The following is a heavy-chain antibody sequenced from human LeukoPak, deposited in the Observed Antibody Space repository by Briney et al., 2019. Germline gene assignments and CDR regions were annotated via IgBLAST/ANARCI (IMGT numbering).Heavy chain of an antibody. Sequence: GSLRLSCAASGFTFSSYSMNWVRQPPGKGLEWIGEMYLSGTTHSNPSVKSRVTISIDKSKNPFFLNLSSVTAADTAVYYCAGLVGRYSSGLYYYYFDYWGQGTLVTVSS. V-gene: IGHV4-4*02. CDR3: AGLVGRYSSGLYYYYFDY. J-gene: IGHJ4*02. CDR2: MYLSGTT. CDR1: GFTFSSYSM. D-gene: IGHD3-22*01.